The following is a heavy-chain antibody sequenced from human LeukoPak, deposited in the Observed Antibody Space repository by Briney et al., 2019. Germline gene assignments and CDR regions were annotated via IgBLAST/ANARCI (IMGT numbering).Heavy chain of an antibody. CDR2: ISGSGGGT. CDR3: AKDRSSGRGVFDY. D-gene: IGHD6-19*01. CDR1: RFNFSNYA. J-gene: IGHJ4*02. Sequence: PGGSLRFSCAASRFNFSNYAMSWVRQAPGKGLEWVSAISGSGGGTYYADPVRGRFTISRDNSNNTLYLQMNSLRAEDTAVYYCAKDRSSGRGVFDYWGQGTLVTVSS. V-gene: IGHV3-23*01.